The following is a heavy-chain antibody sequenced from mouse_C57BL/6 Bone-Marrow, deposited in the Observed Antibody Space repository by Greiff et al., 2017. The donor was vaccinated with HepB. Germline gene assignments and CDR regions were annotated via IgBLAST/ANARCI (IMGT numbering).Heavy chain of an antibody. CDR3: ARKLLWSVFAY. CDR1: GYAFSSSW. Sequence: LQESGPELVKPGASVKISCKASGYAFSSSWMNWVKQRPGKGLEWIGRIYPGDGDTNYNGKFKGKATLTADKSSSTAYMQLSSLTSEDSAVYFCARKLLWSVFAYWGQGTLVTVSA. D-gene: IGHD2-1*01. V-gene: IGHV1-82*01. CDR2: IYPGDGDT. J-gene: IGHJ3*01.